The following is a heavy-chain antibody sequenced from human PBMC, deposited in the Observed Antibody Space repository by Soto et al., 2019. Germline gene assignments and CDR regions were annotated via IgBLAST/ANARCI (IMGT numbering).Heavy chain of an antibody. Sequence: EVQLLESGGGLVQPGGSLSRSCAASAFTFNNYAMSWVRQAPGKGLEWVSGIGGSGRTTYYAASVKGRFTIARDHSNNPLFLQMNSLRAQDTAVYYCAKRRYSDSSGAFYDYWGQGTLVTVSS. CDR1: AFTFNNYA. CDR2: IGGSGRTT. D-gene: IGHD3-22*01. V-gene: IGHV3-23*01. CDR3: AKRRYSDSSGAFYDY. J-gene: IGHJ4*02.